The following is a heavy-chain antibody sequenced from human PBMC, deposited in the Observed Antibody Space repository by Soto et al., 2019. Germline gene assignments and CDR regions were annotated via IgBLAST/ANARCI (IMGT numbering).Heavy chain of an antibody. J-gene: IGHJ3*02. CDR2: INPNSGGT. CDR3: AREPLYGSGSYYLGNDAFDI. V-gene: IGHV1-2*04. D-gene: IGHD3-10*01. CDR1: GYTFTGYY. Sequence: ASVKVSCKASGYTFTGYYMHWVRQAPGQGLEWTGWINPNSGGTNYAQKFQGWVTMTRDTSISTAYMELSRLRSDDTAVYYCAREPLYGSGSYYLGNDAFDIWGQGTMVTVSS.